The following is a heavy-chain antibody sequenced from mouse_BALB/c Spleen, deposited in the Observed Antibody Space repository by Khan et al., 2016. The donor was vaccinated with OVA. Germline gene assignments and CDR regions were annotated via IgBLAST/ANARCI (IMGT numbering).Heavy chain of an antibody. CDR1: GFSLTSNG. Sequence: QVQLKESGPGLVAPSQSLSIICTVSGFSLTSNGVYWVRQPPGKGLEWLGVIWVGGDTNSNSALMSRLSISQDTSKRQVVLKKNSLLTDDTAMYDCARDRSYDNSRDRNYSGQVTSVTVSS. D-gene: IGHD2-1*01. J-gene: IGHJ4*01. CDR3: ARDRSYDNSRDRNY. V-gene: IGHV2-9*02. CDR2: IWVGGDT.